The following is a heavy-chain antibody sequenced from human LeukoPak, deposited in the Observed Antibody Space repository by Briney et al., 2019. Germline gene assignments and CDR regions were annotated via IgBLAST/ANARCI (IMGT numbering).Heavy chain of an antibody. CDR1: GGSFSGYH. J-gene: IGHJ4*02. CDR3: ARYSSSWYSYYFDY. Sequence: PSDTLSLICAVYGGSFSGYHWSWLRQPPGKGLEWIGEINHSGSTNYNPSLKSRVTISVDTSKNQFSLKLSSVTAADTAVYYCARYSSSWYSYYFDYWGQGTLVTVSS. V-gene: IGHV4-34*01. D-gene: IGHD6-13*01. CDR2: INHSGST.